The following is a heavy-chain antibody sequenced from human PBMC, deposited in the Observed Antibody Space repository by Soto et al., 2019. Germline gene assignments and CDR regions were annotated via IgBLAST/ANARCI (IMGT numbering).Heavy chain of an antibody. J-gene: IGHJ6*03. CDR2: ISGSGGSI. V-gene: IGHV3-23*01. CDR3: AKGFEFGWFAPYYYYYMDV. D-gene: IGHD3-10*01. CDR1: GFTFSSYA. Sequence: GGSLRLSCAASGFTFSSYAMSWVRQAPGKGLEWVSAISGSGGSIYYADSVKGRFTISRDNSKNTLYLQMNSLRAEDTAVYYCAKGFEFGWFAPYYYYYMDVWGKGTTVTVSS.